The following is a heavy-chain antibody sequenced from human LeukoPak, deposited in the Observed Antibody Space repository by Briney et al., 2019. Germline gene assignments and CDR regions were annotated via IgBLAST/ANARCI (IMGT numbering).Heavy chain of an antibody. CDR2: IYYSGSP. CDR3: ATWRTAKTGFDY. Sequence: SETLSLTCTVSGGSISNNNYYWAWIRQPPGKGLECIGSIYYSGSPYYNPSLKSRVTISVDTSKNQFSLRLSSVTAADTAMYYCATWRTAKTGFDYWGQGTLVTVSS. D-gene: IGHD1-1*01. CDR1: GGSISNNNYY. J-gene: IGHJ4*02. V-gene: IGHV4-39*01.